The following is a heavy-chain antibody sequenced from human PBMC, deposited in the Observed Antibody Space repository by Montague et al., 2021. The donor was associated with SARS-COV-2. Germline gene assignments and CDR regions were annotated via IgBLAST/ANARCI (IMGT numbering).Heavy chain of an antibody. Sequence: PPLVKPTQTLTLTCSFSGFSLRTSGVGVGWIRQPPGKALEWLAVIYWDDDKRYSPSLKSRLTITKDTSKNQVVLTMTNMDPVDTATYYCVHSYADYLFDYWGRGTRVTVSS. V-gene: IGHV2-5*02. CDR1: GFSLRTSGVG. J-gene: IGHJ4*02. D-gene: IGHD4-17*01. CDR2: IYWDDDK. CDR3: VHSYADYLFDY.